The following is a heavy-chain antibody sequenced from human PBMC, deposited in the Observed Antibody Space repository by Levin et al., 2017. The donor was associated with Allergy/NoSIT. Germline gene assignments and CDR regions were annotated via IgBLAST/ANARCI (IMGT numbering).Heavy chain of an antibody. CDR2: ISYDGSNK. V-gene: IGHV3-30-3*01. D-gene: IGHD6-13*01. J-gene: IGHJ6*02. CDR3: ASSEQLQSPYYGMDV. Sequence: GESLKISCAASGFTFSSYAMHWVRQAPGKGLEWVAVISYDGSNKYYADSVKGRFTISRDNSKNTLYLQMNSLRAEDTAVYYCASSEQLQSPYYGMDVWGQGTTVTVSS. CDR1: GFTFSSYA.